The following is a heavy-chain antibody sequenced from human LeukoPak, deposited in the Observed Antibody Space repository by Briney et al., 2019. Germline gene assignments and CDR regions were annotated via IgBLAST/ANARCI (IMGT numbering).Heavy chain of an antibody. J-gene: IGHJ4*02. D-gene: IGHD3-9*01. CDR3: ARLWATHSDILTGYPQGYFDY. V-gene: IGHV4-31*03. CDR1: GASISSGGYY. Sequence: SETLSLTCSVSGASISSGGYYWSWIRQHPGKGLEWIGYIYYTGRTYYNPSLKSRLTISVDMSKTQFSLKLSSVTAADSAVYYCARLWATHSDILTGYPQGYFDYWGQGTLVTVSS. CDR2: IYYTGRT.